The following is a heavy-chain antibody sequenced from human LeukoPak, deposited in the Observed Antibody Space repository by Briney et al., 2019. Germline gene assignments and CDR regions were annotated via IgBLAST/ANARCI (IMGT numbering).Heavy chain of an antibody. J-gene: IGHJ1*01. CDR2: IYHSGST. V-gene: IGHV4-38-2*02. CDR3: ARESAYSNYVRSGGFQY. CDR1: GYSISSSYY. Sequence: SETLSLTCGVSGYSISSSYYWGWIPPSPGKGLEWSGSIYHSGSTYYNPSLKSRVTMSVDTSKDQFSLKLSSVTAADTAVYYCARESAYSNYVRSGGFQYWGQGTLVTVSS. D-gene: IGHD4-11*01.